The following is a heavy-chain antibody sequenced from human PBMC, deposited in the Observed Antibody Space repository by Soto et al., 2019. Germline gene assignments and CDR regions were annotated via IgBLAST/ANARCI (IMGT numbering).Heavy chain of an antibody. CDR2: ISAYNGNT. D-gene: IGHD3-22*01. CDR1: GYTFTNYG. V-gene: IGHV1-18*04. CDR3: ARDRIYHSCGPDDS. J-gene: IGHJ4*02. Sequence: SVKVSCKASGYTFTNYGISWVRQAPGRGLEWMGWISAYNGNTNYAQKLQGRVTMTTDTSTSTAYVELRSLRSDDTAVYYCARDRIYHSCGPDDSWCQGKVFPVSS.